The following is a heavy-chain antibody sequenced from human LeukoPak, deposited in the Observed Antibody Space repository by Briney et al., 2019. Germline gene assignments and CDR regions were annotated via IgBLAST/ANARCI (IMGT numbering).Heavy chain of an antibody. V-gene: IGHV1-69*04. CDR1: GGTFSSYA. Sequence: GASVKVSCKASGGTFSSYAISWVRQAPGQGLEWMGRIIPILGIANYAQKFQGRVTITADKSTSTAYMELSSLRSEDTAVYYCARDEGGSSSWYPSADVYYYYGMDVWGQGTTVTVSS. D-gene: IGHD6-13*01. CDR2: IIPILGIA. J-gene: IGHJ6*02. CDR3: ARDEGGSSSWYPSADVYYYYGMDV.